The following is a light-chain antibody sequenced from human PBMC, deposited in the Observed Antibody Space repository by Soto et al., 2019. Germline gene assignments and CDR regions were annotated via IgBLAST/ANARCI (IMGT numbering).Light chain of an antibody. Sequence: EIVVTQSPDTLSVSPGERATLSCWATQTVSVNLAWYQQKPGQAPRLLIYGASTRATGVPARFSGSGSGTEFTLTISSLQSEDFAVYYCQQYNYWPYTFGQGTKLEIK. V-gene: IGKV3-15*01. CDR3: QQYNYWPYT. CDR1: QTVSVN. CDR2: GAS. J-gene: IGKJ2*01.